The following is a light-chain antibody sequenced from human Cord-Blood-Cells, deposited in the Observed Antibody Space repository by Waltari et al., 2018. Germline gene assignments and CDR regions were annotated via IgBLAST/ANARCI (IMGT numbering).Light chain of an antibody. V-gene: IGLV2-23*01. CDR3: CSYAGSSTLV. CDR2: ERS. J-gene: IGLJ2*01. CDR1: SSDVGSYNL. Sequence: QSALPQHASVPGSPGQSITISCTGTSSDVGSYNLVSWYKQDPGKAPKLIIYERSKRPSGVSNRFSGSKSGNTASLAISGLQAEDEADDYCCSYAGSSTLVFGGGTKLTVL.